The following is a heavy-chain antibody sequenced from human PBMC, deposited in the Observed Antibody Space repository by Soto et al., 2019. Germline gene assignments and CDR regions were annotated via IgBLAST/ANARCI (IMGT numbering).Heavy chain of an antibody. CDR2: IIPIFGTA. Sequence: GASVKVSCKASGYAFTSYAMHWVRQAPGQRLEWMGGIIPIFGTANYAQKFQGRVTITADESTSTAYMELSSLRSEDTAVYYCARSYSSSSYFKGYSGYDYGDGMDVWGQGTTVTVSS. J-gene: IGHJ6*02. CDR1: GYAFTSYA. V-gene: IGHV1-69*13. CDR3: ARSYSSSSYFKGYSGYDYGDGMDV. D-gene: IGHD5-12*01.